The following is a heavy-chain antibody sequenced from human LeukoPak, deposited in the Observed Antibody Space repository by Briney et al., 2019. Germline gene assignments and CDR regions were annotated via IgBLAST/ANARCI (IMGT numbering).Heavy chain of an antibody. CDR2: IYYSGST. J-gene: IGHJ4*02. CDR3: ARDRGSSWTPEGFDY. V-gene: IGHV4-30-4*01. Sequence: SETLSLTCTVSGGPISSGDYYWSWIRQPPGKGLEWIGYIYYSGSTYYNPSLKSRVTISVETSKNQFSLKLSSVTAADTAVYYCARDRGSSWTPEGFDYWGQGTLVTVSS. CDR1: GGPISSGDYY. D-gene: IGHD6-13*01.